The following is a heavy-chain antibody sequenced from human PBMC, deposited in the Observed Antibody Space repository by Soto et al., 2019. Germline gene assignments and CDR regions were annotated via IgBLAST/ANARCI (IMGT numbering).Heavy chain of an antibody. CDR1: GFTFSSYE. Sequence: QTGGSLRLSCAASGFTFSSYEMNWVRQAPGKGLEWVSYISSSGSTIYYADSVKGRFTISRDNAKNSLYLQMNSLRAEDTAVYYCARVGGYYYGMDVWGQGTTVTVSS. CDR3: ARVGGYYYGMDV. V-gene: IGHV3-48*03. D-gene: IGHD2-15*01. CDR2: ISSSGSTI. J-gene: IGHJ6*02.